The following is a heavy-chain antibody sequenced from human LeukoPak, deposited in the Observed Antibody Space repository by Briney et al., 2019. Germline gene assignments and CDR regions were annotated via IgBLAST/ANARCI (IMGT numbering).Heavy chain of an antibody. Sequence: PGGSLRLSCAASGFAFDDYAMHWVRQAPGKGLEWVAVISYDGSNKYYADSVKGRFTISRDNSKNTLYLQMNSLRAEDTAVYYCTRNAFDMWGQGTMVTVSS. CDR1: GFAFDDYA. CDR2: ISYDGSNK. V-gene: IGHV3-30-3*01. J-gene: IGHJ3*02. CDR3: TRNAFDM.